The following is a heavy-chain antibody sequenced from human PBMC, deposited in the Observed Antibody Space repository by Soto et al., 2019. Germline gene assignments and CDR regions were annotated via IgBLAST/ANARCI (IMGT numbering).Heavy chain of an antibody. J-gene: IGHJ3*02. CDR3: ATSRGTAVKHAYNI. D-gene: IGHD2-21*02. V-gene: IGHV1-2*04. Sequence: GAAVKVSCKASEYTFTDYYMHWVRQAPGQGLEWMGWINPNSGGTNYAQNFQGWVTMTRGPSLSTAYMELSRLRSDDTAGYYCATSRGTAVKHAYNIWGQGTIVT. CDR2: INPNSGGT. CDR1: EYTFTDYY.